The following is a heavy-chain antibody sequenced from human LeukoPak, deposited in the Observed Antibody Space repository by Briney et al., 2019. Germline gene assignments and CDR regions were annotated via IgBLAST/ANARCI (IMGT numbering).Heavy chain of an antibody. CDR1: GFAFSDFW. CDR2: ISGSGNST. V-gene: IGHV3-23*01. D-gene: IGHD2-15*01. J-gene: IGHJ4*02. Sequence: GGSLRLSCAASGFAFSDFWMSWVRQAPGKVLEWVSLISGSGNSTYYADSVKGRFTISRDNSKNTPYLQMNSLRAEDTAVYYCAKVLVLVSANRYYFDYWGQGTLVTVSS. CDR3: AKVLVLVSANRYYFDY.